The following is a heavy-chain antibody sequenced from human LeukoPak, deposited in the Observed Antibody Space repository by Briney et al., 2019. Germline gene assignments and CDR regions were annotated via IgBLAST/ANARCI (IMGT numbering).Heavy chain of an antibody. CDR1: GGSISSYY. CDR2: IYYSGST. J-gene: IGHJ5*02. Sequence: SETLSLTCTVSGGSISSYYWSWIRQPPGKGLEWIGYIYYSGSTNYNPSLKSRVTMSVDTSKNQFSLKLSSVTAADTAVYYCARQLYGDFVNWFDPWGQGTLVTVSS. V-gene: IGHV4-59*08. CDR3: ARQLYGDFVNWFDP. D-gene: IGHD4-17*01.